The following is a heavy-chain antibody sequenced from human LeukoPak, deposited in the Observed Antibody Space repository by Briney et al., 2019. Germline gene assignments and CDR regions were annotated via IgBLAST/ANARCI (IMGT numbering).Heavy chain of an antibody. D-gene: IGHD3-3*01. CDR1: RFTVSSNY. CDR3: VSGQRFLEWLPTHHPPFDY. Sequence: GYLRPSSAASRFTVSSNYKSWGRRAPGEGVGGGLIFYSGGSTFYADSVKGRFTISRDNSKNTLYLQMNSLRAEDTAVYYCVSGQRFLEWLPTHHPPFDYWGQGTLVTVSS. J-gene: IGHJ4*02. V-gene: IGHV3-53*01. CDR2: FYSGGST.